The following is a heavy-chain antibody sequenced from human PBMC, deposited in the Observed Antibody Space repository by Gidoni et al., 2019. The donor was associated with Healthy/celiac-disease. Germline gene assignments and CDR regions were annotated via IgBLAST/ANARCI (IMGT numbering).Heavy chain of an antibody. CDR3: AKTLLGYCSSTSCESGSTGDY. D-gene: IGHD2-2*01. Sequence: QVQLVQSGAEVKKPGASVTVSCKASGYTFTGYYMHWVRQAPGQGLEWMGWINPNSGGTNYAQKFQGRVTMTRDTSISTAYMELSRLRSDDTAVYYCAKTLLGYCSSTSCESGSTGDYWGQGTLVTVSS. CDR1: GYTFTGYY. V-gene: IGHV1-2*02. CDR2: INPNSGGT. J-gene: IGHJ4*02.